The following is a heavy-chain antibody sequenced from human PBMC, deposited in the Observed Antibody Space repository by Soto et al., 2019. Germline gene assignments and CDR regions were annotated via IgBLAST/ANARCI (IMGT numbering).Heavy chain of an antibody. J-gene: IGHJ4*02. CDR2: ISAYNGNT. D-gene: IGHD1-7*01. CDR3: ARGTYNWNYQMKYYFDY. Sequence: ASVKVSCKASGYTFTSYGISWVRQAPGQGLEWMGWISAYNGNTNYAQKLQGRVTMTTDTSTSTAYMELRSLRSDDTAVYYCARGTYNWNYQMKYYFDYWGQGTTVTVSS. CDR1: GYTFTSYG. V-gene: IGHV1-18*01.